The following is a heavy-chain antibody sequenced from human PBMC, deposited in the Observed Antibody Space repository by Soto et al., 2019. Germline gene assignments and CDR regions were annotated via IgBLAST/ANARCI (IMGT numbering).Heavy chain of an antibody. J-gene: IGHJ4*02. D-gene: IGHD5-12*01. Sequence: SVKVSCKASGGTFSSYAISWVRQAPGQGLEWMGGIIPIFGTANYAQKFQGRVTITADESTSTAYMELSSLRSEDTAVYYCARDARRDGYNYEHDYWGQGTLVTVSS. CDR1: GGTFSSYA. CDR2: IIPIFGTA. V-gene: IGHV1-69*13. CDR3: ARDARRDGYNYEHDY.